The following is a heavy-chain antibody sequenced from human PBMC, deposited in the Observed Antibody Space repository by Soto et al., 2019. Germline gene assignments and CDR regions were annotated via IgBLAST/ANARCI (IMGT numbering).Heavy chain of an antibody. CDR3: ASPLPIAAAGHYYYYYGMDV. CDR2: IIPIFGTA. Sequence: ASVKVSCKASGGTFSSYAISWVRQAPGQGLAWMGGIIPIFGTANYAQKFQGRVTITADESTSTAYMELSSLRSEDTAVYYCASPLPIAAAGHYYYYYGMDVWGHGTTVTVSS. J-gene: IGHJ6*02. V-gene: IGHV1-69*13. CDR1: GGTFSSYA. D-gene: IGHD6-13*01.